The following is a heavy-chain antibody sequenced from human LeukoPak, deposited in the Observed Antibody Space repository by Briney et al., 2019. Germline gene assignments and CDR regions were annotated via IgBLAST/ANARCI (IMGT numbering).Heavy chain of an antibody. CDR3: ARAGHDSNSGGSDF. V-gene: IGHV1-2*02. D-gene: IGHD2-15*01. J-gene: IGHJ4*01. Sequence: GASVKVSCKPSGYTFIGHYLNWVRQAPGQGLEWLGWIDPDTGDTNYPQKFQGRVTMTRDTSISTAYMEQNRLRSDDTAVYYCARAGHDSNSGGSDFWGQGTLVTVPS. CDR1: GYTFIGHY. CDR2: IDPDTGDT.